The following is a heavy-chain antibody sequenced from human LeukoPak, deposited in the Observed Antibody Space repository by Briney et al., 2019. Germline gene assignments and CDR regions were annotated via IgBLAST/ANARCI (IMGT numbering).Heavy chain of an antibody. CDR1: GFTFSSYD. Sequence: GGSLRLSCAASGFTFSSYDMTWVRQAPGKGLEWVSYISGGGSAIYYADLVKGRFTISRDNAKNSLYLQMNSLRADDTAVYYCARDPEGDTYGNLYFDYWGQGTLVTVSS. J-gene: IGHJ4*02. D-gene: IGHD2/OR15-2a*01. CDR2: ISGGGSAI. V-gene: IGHV3-48*03. CDR3: ARDPEGDTYGNLYFDY.